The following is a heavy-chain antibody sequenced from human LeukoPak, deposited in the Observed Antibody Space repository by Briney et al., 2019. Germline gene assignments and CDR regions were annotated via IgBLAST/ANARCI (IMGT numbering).Heavy chain of an antibody. CDR1: GFTFSNFP. D-gene: IGHD6-19*01. Sequence: GGSPRLSCAASGFTFSNFPMFWVRQAPGKGLEWVSNISSSSSTIYYADSVKGRFTISRDNDKNSLYLQMNRLGAEDTAVYYCARAVTGRGSSFDYWGQGTLVTVSS. CDR2: ISSSSSTI. V-gene: IGHV3-48*01. CDR3: ARAVTGRGSSFDY. J-gene: IGHJ4*02.